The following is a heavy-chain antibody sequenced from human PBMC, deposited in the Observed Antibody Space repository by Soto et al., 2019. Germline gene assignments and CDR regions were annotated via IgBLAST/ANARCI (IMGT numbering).Heavy chain of an antibody. CDR1: GYIFTGYY. J-gene: IGHJ5*01. Sequence: RASVKVSCKASGYIFTGYYINWVRQAPGQGLEWMGWINPNSGDTNYAQKFQGRDTMTTDTSISTAYMELSRLTSDGTAVYYCARWYCTSHSCHNLFDSWGQGTLVTVSS. CDR2: INPNSGDT. V-gene: IGHV1-2*02. D-gene: IGHD2-8*01. CDR3: ARWYCTSHSCHNLFDS.